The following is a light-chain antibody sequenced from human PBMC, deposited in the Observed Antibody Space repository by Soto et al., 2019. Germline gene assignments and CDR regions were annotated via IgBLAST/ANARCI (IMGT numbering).Light chain of an antibody. Sequence: DIQLTQSPSFLSASVGDRVTITCRASQAISSSLAWYQHNPGKAPKLLIYAASTLQNGVPSSFSGSGSGTEFTLTMSSLQPEDFAIYYCQHLNDYRYTFGQGTKVEIK. J-gene: IGKJ2*01. CDR1: QAISSS. CDR3: QHLNDYRYT. CDR2: AAS. V-gene: IGKV1-9*01.